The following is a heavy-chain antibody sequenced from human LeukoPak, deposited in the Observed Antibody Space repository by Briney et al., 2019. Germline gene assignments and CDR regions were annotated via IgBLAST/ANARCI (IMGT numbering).Heavy chain of an antibody. V-gene: IGHV3-49*04. CDR1: GFTFGDYS. D-gene: IGHD4-11*01. CDR3: SRAPYSNYVNLDY. Sequence: GGSLRLSCTASGFTFGDYSMSWVRQAPGKELEWVGFIRSKAFGGTTEYAASVKGRFTISRDDSIGIAYLQMNSLKSEDTAVYYCSRAPYSNYVNLDYWGQGTLVTVSS. CDR2: IRSKAFGGTT. J-gene: IGHJ4*02.